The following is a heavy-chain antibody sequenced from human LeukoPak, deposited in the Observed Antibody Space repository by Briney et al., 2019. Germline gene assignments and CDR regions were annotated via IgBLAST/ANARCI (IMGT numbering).Heavy chain of an antibody. V-gene: IGHV3-7*03. J-gene: IGHJ4*02. CDR1: GFTFSSYW. CDR2: IKQDGSEK. Sequence: GGSLRLSCAASGFTFSSYWMSWVRQAPGKGLEWVANIKQDGSEKYYVDSVKGRFTISRDNSKSTLYLQMNSLRADDTAVYYCAKFSGSPWGWGQGTLVTVSS. D-gene: IGHD1-26*01. CDR3: AKFSGSPWG.